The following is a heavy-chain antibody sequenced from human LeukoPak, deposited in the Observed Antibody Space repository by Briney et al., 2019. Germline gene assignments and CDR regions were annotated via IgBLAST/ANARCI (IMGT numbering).Heavy chain of an antibody. V-gene: IGHV3-23*01. CDR1: GFSFNNYA. Sequence: GGSLRLSCAASGFSFNNYAMSWVRQAPGKGLEWVSIIIASSGSTFYADSVKGRFTISRDNSKNTLYLQMNSLRVEDTAVYYCVKGGYDYVEVAYFDFWGQGTLVAVSS. CDR2: IIASSGST. CDR3: VKGGYDYVEVAYFDF. D-gene: IGHD5-12*01. J-gene: IGHJ4*02.